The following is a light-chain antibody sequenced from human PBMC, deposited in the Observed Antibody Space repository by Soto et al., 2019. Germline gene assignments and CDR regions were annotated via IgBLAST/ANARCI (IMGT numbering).Light chain of an antibody. CDR3: CSYAGSSV. V-gene: IGLV2-23*01. CDR2: EGG. Sequence: QSALPQPASVSGSPGQSITISCTGTSSDVGSYNLVSWYQQHPGKAPKLMIYEGGKRPSGVSNRFSGSKSGNTASLTISGLQAEDEADYYCCSYAGSSVFGTGTKVTVL. J-gene: IGLJ1*01. CDR1: SSDVGSYNL.